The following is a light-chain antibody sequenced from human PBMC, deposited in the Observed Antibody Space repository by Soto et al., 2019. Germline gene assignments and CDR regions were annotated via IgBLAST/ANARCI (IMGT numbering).Light chain of an antibody. CDR3: HQYNDGPGGT. J-gene: IGKJ1*01. Sequence: EIVMTQSPATLSVSPGERATLSCRASQSVSTNLAWYQHKLGQAPRLLIYEASTRAADIPVRFSGSGSGRQFTLTISSLQSEDFAVYYCHQYNDGPGGTFGQGTKV. V-gene: IGKV3-15*01. CDR1: QSVSTN. CDR2: EAS.